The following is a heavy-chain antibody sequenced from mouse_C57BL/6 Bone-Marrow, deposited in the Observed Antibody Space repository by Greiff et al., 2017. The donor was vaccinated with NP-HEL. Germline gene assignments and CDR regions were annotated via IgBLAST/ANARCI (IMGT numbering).Heavy chain of an antibody. CDR1: GYTFTDYY. CDR3: ARSNYYGSSFDY. Sequence: QVQLKESGPELVKPGASVKISCKASGYTFTDYYINWVKQRPGQGLEWIGWIFPGSGSPYYNENFKGTATLTVDKSSSTAYMLLSSLTAEDSAVYFCARSNYYGSSFDYWGQGTTLTVSS. J-gene: IGHJ2*01. D-gene: IGHD1-1*01. V-gene: IGHV1-75*01. CDR2: IFPGSGSP.